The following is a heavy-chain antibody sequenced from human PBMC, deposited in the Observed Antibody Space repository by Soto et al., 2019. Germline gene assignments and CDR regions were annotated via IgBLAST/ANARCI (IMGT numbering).Heavy chain of an antibody. V-gene: IGHV3-23*01. CDR3: AKNPSQYCYGDCCSAIPYFDS. CDR2: IGGSGGNT. J-gene: IGHJ4*01. CDR1: GFTFSTYA. Sequence: EVQLLESGGGLVQPGGSLRLSCVASGFTFSTYAMSWVRQAPGKGLEWVSAIGGSGGNTYYAASVKGRFTISRDNSKNXRXLXTNSLRAEATALYYCAKNPSQYCYGDCCSAIPYFDSWGHGILVTVSS. D-gene: IGHD2-21*02.